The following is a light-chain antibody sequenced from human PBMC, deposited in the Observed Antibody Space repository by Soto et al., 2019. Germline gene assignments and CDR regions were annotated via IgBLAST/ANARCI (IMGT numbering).Light chain of an antibody. V-gene: IGKV1-5*01. CDR3: LQDYNYPWT. CDR1: QSISTW. J-gene: IGKJ1*01. Sequence: DIQRAQSPSTLSASVGYRFTITCRASQSISTWLAWYQQKPGKAPKLLIYDASGLESGVPSRFSGSGYGTDFTLTISSLQPEDFATYYCLQDYNYPWTFGQGTKVDIK. CDR2: DAS.